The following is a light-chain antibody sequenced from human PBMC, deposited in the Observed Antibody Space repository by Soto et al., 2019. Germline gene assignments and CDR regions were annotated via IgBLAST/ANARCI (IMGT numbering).Light chain of an antibody. CDR1: QSVSSN. J-gene: IGKJ1*01. Sequence: ESVMTQSPGALSVSPAERATLSRRASQSVSSNLAWYQQKPGQAPRLLIYGASTRATGIPARFSGSGSGTEFTLTISSLQSEDFAVYYCQQYNNWPPGPWPCGQGTKVDIK. CDR3: QQYNNWPPGPWP. V-gene: IGKV3-15*01. CDR2: GAS.